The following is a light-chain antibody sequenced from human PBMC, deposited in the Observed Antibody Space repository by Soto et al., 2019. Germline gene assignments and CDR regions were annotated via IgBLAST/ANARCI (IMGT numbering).Light chain of an antibody. CDR1: SRDVGGYNY. CDR2: DVS. J-gene: IGLJ1*01. V-gene: IGLV2-14*01. CDR3: SSYTSSSRYV. Sequence: PLSQPPSLFGSPRQLSTISRPGTSRDVGGYNYVSWYQQHPGKAPKLMIYDVSNRPSGVSNRFSGSKSGNTASLTISGLQAEDEADYYCSSYTSSSRYVFGTVTKVTVL.